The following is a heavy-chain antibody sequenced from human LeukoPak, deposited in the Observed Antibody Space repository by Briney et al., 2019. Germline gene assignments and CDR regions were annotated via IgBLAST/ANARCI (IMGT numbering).Heavy chain of an antibody. D-gene: IGHD2-2*01. CDR1: GFTFSSYA. V-gene: IGHV3-23*01. J-gene: IGHJ5*02. CDR3: AKEPREYCSSTSCPNWIDP. Sequence: VGSLRLSCAASGFTFSSYAMSWVRQAPGKGLEWVSAISASGGTTYYADSVKGRFTISRDNSKNTLYLQMSGLRAEDTAVYYCAKEPREYCSSTSCPNWIDPWGQGTLVTVSS. CDR2: ISASGGTT.